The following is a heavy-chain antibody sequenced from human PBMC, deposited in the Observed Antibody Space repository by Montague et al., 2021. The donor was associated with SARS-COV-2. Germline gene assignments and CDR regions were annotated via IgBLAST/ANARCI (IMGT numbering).Heavy chain of an antibody. D-gene: IGHD6-25*01. CDR2: IYYSGST. Sequence: SETLSLTCIVSGGSVSSGGYYWSWIRQPPGKGLEWIGYIYYSGSTNYNPSLKSRVTISLDTSKNQFSLKLTSVTAADTAVYYCAKVSLAAAATRSDYWGQGTLVTVSS. J-gene: IGHJ4*02. CDR3: AKVSLAAAATRSDY. CDR1: GGSVSSGGYY. V-gene: IGHV4-61*08.